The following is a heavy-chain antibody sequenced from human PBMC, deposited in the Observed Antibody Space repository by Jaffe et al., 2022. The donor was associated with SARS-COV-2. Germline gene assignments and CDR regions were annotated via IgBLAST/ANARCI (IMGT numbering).Heavy chain of an antibody. D-gene: IGHD6-19*01. Sequence: QVQLVESGGGVVQPGRSLRLSCAASGFTFSTYGMHWVRQAPGMGLEWVAVISFDGSNKYYADSVKGRFTISRDNSKNTLYLQMNSLRAEDTAVYFCVKGLKVGYSSGTFDYWGQGTLVTVSS. CDR1: GFTFSTYG. CDR3: VKGLKVGYSSGTFDY. J-gene: IGHJ4*02. CDR2: ISFDGSNK. V-gene: IGHV3-30*18.